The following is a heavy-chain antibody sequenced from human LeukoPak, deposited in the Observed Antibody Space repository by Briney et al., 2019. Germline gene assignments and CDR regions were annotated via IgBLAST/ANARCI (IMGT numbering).Heavy chain of an antibody. CDR3: AKDRQWGSSGWYVFAT. D-gene: IGHD6-19*01. CDR1: GFTFSSYG. J-gene: IGHJ5*02. CDR2: ISGSGGST. Sequence: GASVKVSCKASGFTFSSYGMSWVRQAPGKGLEWVSAISGSGGSTYYADSVKGRFTISRDNSKNTLYLQMNSLRAEDTAVYYCAKDRQWGSSGWYVFATWGQGTLVTASS. V-gene: IGHV3-23*01.